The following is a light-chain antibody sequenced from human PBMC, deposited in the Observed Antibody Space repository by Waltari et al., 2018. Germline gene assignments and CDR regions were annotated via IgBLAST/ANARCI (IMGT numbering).Light chain of an antibody. Sequence: QSALTQPASVSGSPGQSITISCSGTSRDVGSSNYVSWYQQHPGKAPKLLIFEVSNRPSGVSIRFSGSKSGGTASLTISGLQAEDEADYYCSSYTSSSTLFYVFGTGTKVTVL. J-gene: IGLJ1*01. CDR3: SSYTSSSTLFYV. CDR2: EVS. CDR1: SRDVGSSNY. V-gene: IGLV2-14*01.